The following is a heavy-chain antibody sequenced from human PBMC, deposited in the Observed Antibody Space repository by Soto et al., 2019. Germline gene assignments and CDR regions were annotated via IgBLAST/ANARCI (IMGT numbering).Heavy chain of an antibody. CDR3: APLSVSLSGPYGIHV. CDR2: MFYSGLT. CDR1: GYSVTSSDYY. Sequence: SETLSLTCIVSGYSVTSSDYYWAWIRQPPGKGLEWIGSMFYSGLTYYNPSLKSRVTLSVDTSKNQFSVRLNSVTAADTAVFYCAPLSVSLSGPYGIHVWGQGTMVTVSS. V-gene: IGHV4-39*01. D-gene: IGHD2-15*01. J-gene: IGHJ6*02.